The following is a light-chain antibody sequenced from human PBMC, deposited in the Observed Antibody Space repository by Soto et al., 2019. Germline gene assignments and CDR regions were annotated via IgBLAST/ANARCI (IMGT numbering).Light chain of an antibody. J-gene: IGLJ1*01. V-gene: IGLV2-11*01. CDR2: DVS. CDR1: SSDVGGYNY. Sequence: QSVLTQPRSVSGSPGQTVTISCTGTSSDVGGYNYVSWYQQHPGKAPKLMIYDVSKRPSGVPDRFSGSKSGNTASLTISGLQAEEEADYYCCSDAGSYYVFGTGTKVTVL. CDR3: CSDAGSYYV.